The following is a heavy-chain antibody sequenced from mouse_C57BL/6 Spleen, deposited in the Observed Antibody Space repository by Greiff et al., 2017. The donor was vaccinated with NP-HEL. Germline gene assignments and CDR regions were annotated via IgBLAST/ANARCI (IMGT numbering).Heavy chain of an antibody. V-gene: IGHV5-9-1*02. J-gene: IGHJ3*01. CDR1: GFTFSSYA. D-gene: IGHD2-3*01. CDR3: TRDLFYDGYCVEFAY. Sequence: EVMLVESGEGLVKPGGSLKLSCAASGFTFSSYAMSWVRQTPEKRLEWVAYISSGGDYIYYADTVKGRFTISRDNARNTLYLQMSSLKSEDTAMYYCTRDLFYDGYCVEFAYWGQGTLVTVSA. CDR2: ISSGGDYI.